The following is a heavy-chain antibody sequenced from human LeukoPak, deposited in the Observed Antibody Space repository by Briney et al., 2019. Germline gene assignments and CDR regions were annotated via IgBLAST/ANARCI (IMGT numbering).Heavy chain of an antibody. Sequence: ASVKVSCKASGYTFTSYGITWVRQAPGQGLEWMVWISAYNGATEYAQNLQGRVTMSTDTSTSTAYMELRSLISDDTAVYYCARDIGASAWDRLGYYWGQGALVTVSS. V-gene: IGHV1-18*04. CDR2: ISAYNGAT. D-gene: IGHD6-19*01. J-gene: IGHJ4*02. CDR3: ARDIGASAWDRLGYY. CDR1: GYTFTSYG.